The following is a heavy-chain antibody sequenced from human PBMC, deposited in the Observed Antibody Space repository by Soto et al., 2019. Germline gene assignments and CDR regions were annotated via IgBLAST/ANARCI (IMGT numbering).Heavy chain of an antibody. J-gene: IGHJ4*02. D-gene: IGHD2-2*01. CDR2: ISAYNGNT. CDR1: GYTFTSYG. V-gene: IGHV1-18*01. Sequence: ASVKVSCKASGYTFTSYGISWVRQAPGQGLEWMGWISAYNGNTNYAQKLQGRVTMTTDTSTSTAYMELRSLKTEDTAVYYCTTDKGDEAVPAAFFDYWGQGTLVTVSS. CDR3: TTDKGDEAVPAAFFDY.